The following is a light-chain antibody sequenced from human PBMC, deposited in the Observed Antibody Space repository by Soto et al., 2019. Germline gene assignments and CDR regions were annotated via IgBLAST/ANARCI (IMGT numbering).Light chain of an antibody. CDR1: QSVSSSY. V-gene: IGKV3-20*01. CDR3: QQYDKWFSIT. CDR2: GAS. Sequence: EIVLTHSPGTLSLSPCERATLSFSASQSVSSSYLAWYQQKPGQAPRLLIYGASSRATGIPDRFSGSGSGTDFTLTISRLEPEDFAVYYCQQYDKWFSITFGQGTRLEIK. J-gene: IGKJ5*01.